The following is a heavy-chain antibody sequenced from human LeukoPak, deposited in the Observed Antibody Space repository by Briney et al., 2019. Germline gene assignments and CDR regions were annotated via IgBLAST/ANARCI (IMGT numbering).Heavy chain of an antibody. CDR2: ISAYNGNT. V-gene: IGHV1-18*01. J-gene: IGHJ4*02. D-gene: IGHD1-26*01. CDR3: ARVSEIVGATLFDY. CDR1: GYTFTSYG. Sequence: EASVTVSCKASGYTFTSYGISWVRQAPGQGLEWMGWISAYNGNTNYAQKLQGRVTMTTDTSTSTAYMELRSLRSDDTAVYYCARVSEIVGATLFDYWGQGTLVTVSS.